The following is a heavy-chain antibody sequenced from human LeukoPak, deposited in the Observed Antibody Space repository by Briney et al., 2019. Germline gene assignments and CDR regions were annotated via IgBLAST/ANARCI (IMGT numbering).Heavy chain of an antibody. CDR1: GFTFSSSW. J-gene: IGHJ4*02. CDR2: INSDASST. V-gene: IGHV3-74*01. CDR3: AKDLRLLPKYYFDY. D-gene: IGHD3-16*01. Sequence: GGSLRLSCTASGFTFSSSWMHWVRHAPGKGLVWVSRINSDASSTSYADSVKGRFTISRDNAKNTLYLQMNGLRAEDTAVYYCAKDLRLLPKYYFDYWGQGTLVTVSS.